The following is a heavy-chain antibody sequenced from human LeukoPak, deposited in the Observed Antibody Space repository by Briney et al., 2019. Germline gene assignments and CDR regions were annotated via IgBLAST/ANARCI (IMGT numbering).Heavy chain of an antibody. CDR2: IGPGGDP. CDR3: AKEFDRYYSGWYFDS. J-gene: IGHJ4*02. D-gene: IGHD6-19*01. V-gene: IGHV3-13*05. CDR1: GFTFSSYD. Sequence: PGGSLRLSCEASGFTFSSYDMHWVRQATGRGLEWVSGIGPGGDPYYPGSVKGRFTISRENAKNSLYLQMNSLRAGDTAVYYCAKEFDRYYSGWYFDSWGQGTLVTVSS.